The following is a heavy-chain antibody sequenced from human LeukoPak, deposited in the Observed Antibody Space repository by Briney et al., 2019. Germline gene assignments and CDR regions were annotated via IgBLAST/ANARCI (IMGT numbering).Heavy chain of an antibody. CDR1: GFTFRSYW. J-gene: IGHJ4*02. CDR2: INQDGSER. V-gene: IGHV3-7*03. D-gene: IGHD1-26*01. CDR3: ARDTAGVDY. Sequence: GGSLRLSCAASGFTFRSYWMSWVRQAPGKGLEWLANINQDGSERYYVDSVKGRFTISRDNAKNSLYLQMNSLRAQDTAIYYCARDTAGVDYWGQGTLVTVSP.